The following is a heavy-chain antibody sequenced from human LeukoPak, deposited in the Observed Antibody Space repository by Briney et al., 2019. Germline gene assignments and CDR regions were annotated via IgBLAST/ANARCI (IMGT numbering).Heavy chain of an antibody. CDR2: IIPIFGTA. Sequence: GASVKVSCKASGGTFSSYAISWVRQAPGQGLEWMGGIIPIFGTANYAQKFQGRVTITTDESTSTAYMELSSLRSEDTAVYYCARAFGDYAHPDYWGQGTLVTVSS. CDR3: ARAFGDYAHPDY. CDR1: GGTFSSYA. V-gene: IGHV1-69*05. J-gene: IGHJ4*02. D-gene: IGHD4-17*01.